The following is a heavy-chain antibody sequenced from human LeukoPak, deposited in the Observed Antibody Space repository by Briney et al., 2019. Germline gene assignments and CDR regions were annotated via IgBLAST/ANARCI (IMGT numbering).Heavy chain of an antibody. V-gene: IGHV3-21*01. CDR3: ARVRYSSSRPYNWFDP. J-gene: IGHJ5*02. CDR2: ISSSSSYI. D-gene: IGHD6-13*01. Sequence: PGGSLRLSCAASGFTFSSYSMNWVRQAPGKGLEWVSSISSSSSYIYYADSVKGRFTISRDNAKNSLYLQMNSLRAEDTAVYYCARVRYSSSRPYNWFDPWGQGTLVTVSS. CDR1: GFTFSSYS.